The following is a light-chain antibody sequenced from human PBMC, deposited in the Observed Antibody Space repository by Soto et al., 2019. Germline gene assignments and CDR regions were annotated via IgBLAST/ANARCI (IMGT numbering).Light chain of an antibody. V-gene: IGKV1-5*01. CDR2: DAS. J-gene: IGKJ1*01. CDR3: QQYNSYRT. Sequence: DIQMTQSPSTLSASVGDRVTITCRARQSISIWLAWYQQKPGKAPKLLIYDASILESGVPSRFSGSGSGTEFTLTISSLQPDDFATHYCQQYNSYRTFGQGTKVELK. CDR1: QSISIW.